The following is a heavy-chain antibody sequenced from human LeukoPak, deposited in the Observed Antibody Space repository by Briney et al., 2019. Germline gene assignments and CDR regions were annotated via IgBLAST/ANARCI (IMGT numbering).Heavy chain of an antibody. D-gene: IGHD3-10*01. Sequence: GGSLRLSCAASGFTFSSYAMSWVRQAPGKGLEWVSAISGSGGSTYYADSVKGRFTISRDNSKNTLYLQMNSLRAEDTAVYYCAKEKSRSYGSGSYYYYGGQGTLVTVSS. V-gene: IGHV3-23*01. CDR2: ISGSGGST. CDR1: GFTFSSYA. J-gene: IGHJ4*02. CDR3: AKEKSRSYGSGSYYYY.